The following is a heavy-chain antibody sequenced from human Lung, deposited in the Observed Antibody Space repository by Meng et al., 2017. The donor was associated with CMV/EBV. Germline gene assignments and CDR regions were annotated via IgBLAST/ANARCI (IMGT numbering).Heavy chain of an antibody. V-gene: IGHV3-23*01. CDR1: GFTFSDYP. CDR2: LSSGGSST. D-gene: IGHD1-26*01. Sequence: GGSLRLSCAASGFTFSDYPMSWVRQAPGKGLEWVSSLSSGGSSTYYTDSVKGRFTISRDNSKNTVHLQMNSLRVEDTAVYYCAKGRAVGATTPFDYWGQGTXVTVSS. J-gene: IGHJ4*02. CDR3: AKGRAVGATTPFDY.